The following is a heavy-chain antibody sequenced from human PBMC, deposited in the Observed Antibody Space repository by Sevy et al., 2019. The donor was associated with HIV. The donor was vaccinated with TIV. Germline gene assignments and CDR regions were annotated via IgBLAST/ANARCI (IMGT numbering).Heavy chain of an antibody. CDR1: GGSISSYY. CDR2: IYYSGST. D-gene: IGHD3-3*01. CDR3: ARHPGDFWSGFIFDY. Sequence: SETLSLTCTVSGGSISSYYWSWIRQPPGKGLEWIGYIYYSGSTNYNPSIKSRVTISVDTSKNQFSLKLSSVTAADTAVYYCARHPGDFWSGFIFDYWGQGTLVTVSS. J-gene: IGHJ4*02. V-gene: IGHV4-59*08.